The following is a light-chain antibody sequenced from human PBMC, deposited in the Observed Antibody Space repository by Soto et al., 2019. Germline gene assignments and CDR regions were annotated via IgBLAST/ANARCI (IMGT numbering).Light chain of an antibody. Sequence: DIQMTQSPSTLSASVGDRVTITCRASPSISDSLAWYQQNPGQAPKLLIYEASSLKSGVPSRFSGSRSGTEYTLTSSRRQPDEVATYYCQQDNGYWTFGQGTKVEIK. V-gene: IGKV1-5*03. CDR2: EAS. CDR3: QQDNGYWT. CDR1: PSISDS. J-gene: IGKJ1*01.